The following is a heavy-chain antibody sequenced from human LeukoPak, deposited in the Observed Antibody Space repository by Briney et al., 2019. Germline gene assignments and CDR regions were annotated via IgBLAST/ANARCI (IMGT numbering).Heavy chain of an antibody. D-gene: IGHD6-19*01. CDR1: GGSISAYY. Sequence: SETLSLTCTVSGGSISAYYWSWIRQPPGKGLECIGYISYSGNTNYNPSLKSRVTILIDTSENKFSLKLTSVTAADTAVYYCAKVSSGTIDYWGQGTLVTVSS. CDR3: AKVSSGTIDY. V-gene: IGHV4-59*01. J-gene: IGHJ4*02. CDR2: ISYSGNT.